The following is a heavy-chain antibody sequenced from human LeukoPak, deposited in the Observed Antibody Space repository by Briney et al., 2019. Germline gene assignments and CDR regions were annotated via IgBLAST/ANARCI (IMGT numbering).Heavy chain of an antibody. V-gene: IGHV3-23*01. CDR3: ANWIGSSSRDY. Sequence: PGGSLRLSCAASGFTFSTYAVTWVRQAAGQGLEWVSGIHSNGDEIYSADSVRGRFTISRDNSNNPRYLQMDSLRAEDTAVYYCANWIGSSSRDYWGQGTLVTVSS. CDR2: IHSNGDEI. J-gene: IGHJ4*02. CDR1: GFTFSTYA. D-gene: IGHD6-6*01.